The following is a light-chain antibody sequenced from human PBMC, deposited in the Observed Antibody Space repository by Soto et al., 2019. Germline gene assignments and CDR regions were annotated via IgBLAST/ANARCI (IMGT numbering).Light chain of an antibody. CDR3: CSRASTITYV. J-gene: IGLJ1*01. CDR1: SSDIGAYNY. CDR2: EVS. V-gene: IGLV2-14*01. Sequence: QSVLTQPAYVSGSPGQAITVSCNGTSSDIGAYNYVSWYQQHPGEAPKLIMYEVSKRPSGVSNRFSGSKSGNTASLTLYGLQADDEADYYCCSRASTITYVFGSGTKVTGL.